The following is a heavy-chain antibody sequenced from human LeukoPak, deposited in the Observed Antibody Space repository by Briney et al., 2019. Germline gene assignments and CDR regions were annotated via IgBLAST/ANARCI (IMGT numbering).Heavy chain of an antibody. CDR2: IRSKANRYAT. Sequence: PGRSLRLSCAASGFTFSTYGMHWVRQASGKGLEWVGRIRSKANRYATAYTASVKGRFTISRDDSKNTAYLQMNSLKTEDTAVYYCTFDYGSNLGWDYWGQGTLVTVSS. J-gene: IGHJ4*02. D-gene: IGHD4-23*01. V-gene: IGHV3-73*01. CDR1: GFTFSTYG. CDR3: TFDYGSNLGWDY.